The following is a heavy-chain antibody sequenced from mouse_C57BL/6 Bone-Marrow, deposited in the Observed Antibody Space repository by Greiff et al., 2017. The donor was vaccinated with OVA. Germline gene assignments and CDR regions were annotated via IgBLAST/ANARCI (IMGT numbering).Heavy chain of an antibody. CDR2: IDPSDSYT. CDR1: GYTFTSYW. Sequence: QVQLKQPGAELVMPGASVKLSCKASGYTFTSYWMHWVKQRPGQGLEWIGEIDPSDSYTNYNQKFKGKSTLTVDKSSSTAYMQLSSLTSEDSAVYYCARLDYDSPYCYFDVWGTGTTVTVSS. V-gene: IGHV1-69*01. CDR3: ARLDYDSPYCYFDV. D-gene: IGHD2-4*01. J-gene: IGHJ1*03.